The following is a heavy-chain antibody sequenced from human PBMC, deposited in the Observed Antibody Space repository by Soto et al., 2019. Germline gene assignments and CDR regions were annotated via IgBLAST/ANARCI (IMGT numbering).Heavy chain of an antibody. CDR2: INHSGST. J-gene: IGHJ3*02. V-gene: IGHV4-34*01. Sequence: QVQLQQWGAGLLKPSETLSLTCAVYGGSFSGHYWSWIRQPPGKGLEWIGEINHSGSTNYNPSLKSRVTISVDTSKNQFSLKLSSVTAADTAVYYCARAPSIAALSAFDIWGQGTMVTVSS. CDR3: ARAPSIAALSAFDI. D-gene: IGHD6-6*01. CDR1: GGSFSGHY.